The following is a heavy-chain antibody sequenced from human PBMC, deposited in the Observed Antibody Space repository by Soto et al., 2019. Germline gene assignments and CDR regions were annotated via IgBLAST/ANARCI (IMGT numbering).Heavy chain of an antibody. V-gene: IGHV3-23*01. J-gene: IGHJ5*02. CDR3: AKYAGVTGTTNWFDP. CDR1: GFTFSSYA. Sequence: GGSLRLSCAASGFTFSSYAMSWVRQAPGKGLEWVSAISGSGGSTYYADSVKGRFTISRDNSKSTLYLQMNSLRAEDTAVYYCAKYAGVTGTTNWFDPWGQGTLVTVSS. D-gene: IGHD1-7*01. CDR2: ISGSGGST.